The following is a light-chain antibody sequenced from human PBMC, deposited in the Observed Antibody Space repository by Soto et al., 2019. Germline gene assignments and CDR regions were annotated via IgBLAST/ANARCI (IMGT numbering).Light chain of an antibody. CDR2: EVS. CDR3: SSYRASSMKV. V-gene: IGLV2-14*01. CDR1: SSDIGVFKY. J-gene: IGLJ1*01. Sequence: QSVLAQPASVSGSPGQSITISCTGTSSDIGVFKYVSWYQQHPGKAPKLIIYEVSNRPSGVSNRFSGSKSGNTASLTISGLQAEDEADYYCSSYRASSMKVSGLGTKVTVL.